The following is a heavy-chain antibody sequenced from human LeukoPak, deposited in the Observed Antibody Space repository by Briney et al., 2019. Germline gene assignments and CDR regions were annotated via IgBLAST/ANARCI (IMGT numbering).Heavy chain of an antibody. V-gene: IGHV3-21*01. CDR3: ARLIRSITMVRGVSHYYYMDV. CDR2: ISSSSSYI. D-gene: IGHD3-10*01. J-gene: IGHJ6*03. CDR1: GFTFSSYS. Sequence: GGSLRLSCAASGFTFSSYSMNWVRQAPGKGLEWVSSISSSSSYIYYADSVKGQFTISRDNAKNSLYLQMNSLRAEDTAVYYCARLIRSITMVRGVSHYYYMDVWGKGTTVTVSS.